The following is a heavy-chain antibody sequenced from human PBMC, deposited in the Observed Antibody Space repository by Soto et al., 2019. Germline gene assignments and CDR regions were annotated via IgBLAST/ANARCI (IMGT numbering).Heavy chain of an antibody. CDR3: ARDRVPKINYGSGSLYYGMDV. D-gene: IGHD3-10*01. J-gene: IGHJ6*02. CDR2: ISSSSSYT. Sequence: GGSLRLSCAASGFTFSDYYMSWIRQAPGKGLEWVSYISSSSSYTNYADSVKGRFTISRDNAKNSLYLQMNSLRAEDTAVYYCARDRVPKINYGSGSLYYGMDVWGQGTTVTVSS. CDR1: GFTFSDYY. V-gene: IGHV3-11*06.